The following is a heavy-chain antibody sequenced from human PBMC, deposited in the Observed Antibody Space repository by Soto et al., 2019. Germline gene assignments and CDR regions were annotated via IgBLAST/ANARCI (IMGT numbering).Heavy chain of an antibody. V-gene: IGHV4-59*01. CDR2: IYYSGST. Sequence: QVQLQESGPGLVKPSETLSLTCTVSGGSISSYYCSWIRQPPGKGLAWIGYIYYSGSTNYNPSLKHRVTISVDTSKNQFSLKLSSVTAADTAVYYCAGRYCSRGSCYREQGAFDIWGQVTMVTVSS. CDR1: GGSISSYY. D-gene: IGHD2-15*01. CDR3: AGRYCSRGSCYREQGAFDI. J-gene: IGHJ3*02.